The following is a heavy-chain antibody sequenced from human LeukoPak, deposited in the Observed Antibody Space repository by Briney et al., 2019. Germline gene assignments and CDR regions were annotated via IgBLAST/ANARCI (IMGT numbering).Heavy chain of an antibody. CDR1: GGSISTYY. D-gene: IGHD3-16*01. CDR2: IHTSGST. V-gene: IGHV4-4*07. Sequence: SETLSLTCSVSGGSISTYYGSWIRQSAGKGLEWIGRIHTSGSTNYNPSLKSRVTMSVDTSKNQFSLKVTSVSAADTGVYYCARMGELGYFDYWGQGTLVTVSS. CDR3: ARMGELGYFDY. J-gene: IGHJ4*02.